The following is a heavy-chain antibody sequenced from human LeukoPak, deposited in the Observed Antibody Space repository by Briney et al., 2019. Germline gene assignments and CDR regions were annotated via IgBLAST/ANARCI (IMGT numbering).Heavy chain of an antibody. Sequence: SETLSLTCAVSGYSISSGYYWGWIRQPPGKGLEWIRSIYHSGSTYYNPSLKSRVTISVDTSKNQFSLKLSSVTAADTAVYYCANFWSGYPYYFDYWGQGTLVTVSS. J-gene: IGHJ4*02. CDR3: ANFWSGYPYYFDY. D-gene: IGHD3-3*01. CDR1: GYSISSGYY. CDR2: IYHSGST. V-gene: IGHV4-38-2*01.